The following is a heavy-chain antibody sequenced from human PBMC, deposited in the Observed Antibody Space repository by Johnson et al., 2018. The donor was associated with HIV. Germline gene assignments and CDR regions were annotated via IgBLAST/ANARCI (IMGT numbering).Heavy chain of an antibody. CDR1: GFSFDAYG. V-gene: IGHV3-9*01. Sequence: VQLVESGGGLVQPGRSLRLSCAASGFSFDAYGMHWVRQPPGKGLEWVAGISFHSGTIGYADSVKGRFTISRDNSKNTLYLQMNSLRAEDTAVYYCARAFSSGWYPHDAFDIWGQGTMVTVSS. CDR3: ARAFSSGWYPHDAFDI. CDR2: ISFHSGTI. D-gene: IGHD6-19*01. J-gene: IGHJ3*02.